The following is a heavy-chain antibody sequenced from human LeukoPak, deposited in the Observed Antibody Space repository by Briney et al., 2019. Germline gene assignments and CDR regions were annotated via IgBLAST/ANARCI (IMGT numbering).Heavy chain of an antibody. CDR2: INVYGTST. V-gene: IGHV3-74*01. D-gene: IGHD3-10*01. CDR3: TKDLGSWSGLDT. J-gene: IGHJ5*02. CDR1: GFTFSDYW. Sequence: PGGSLRLSCAASGFTFSDYWMHWVRQAPGTGLVWVARINVYGTSTNYADSVKGRFTISRDNAKNTLYLQMNSLRAEDTAVYYCTKDLGSWSGLDTWGQGTLVTVSS.